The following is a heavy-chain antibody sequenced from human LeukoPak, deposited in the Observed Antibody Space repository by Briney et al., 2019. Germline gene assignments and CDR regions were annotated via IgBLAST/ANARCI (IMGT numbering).Heavy chain of an antibody. J-gene: IGHJ6*03. V-gene: IGHV4-59*01. CDR3: ARTTEGGYTYDYFYYYYMDV. Sequence: SETPSLTCTVSGGSISSYYWSWIRQPPGKGPEWIGYIYYSGSTNYNPSLKSRVTISVDTSKNQLSLKLSSVTAADTAVYYCARTTEGGYTYDYFYYYYMDVWGKGTTVTISS. D-gene: IGHD5-18*01. CDR2: IYYSGST. CDR1: GGSISSYY.